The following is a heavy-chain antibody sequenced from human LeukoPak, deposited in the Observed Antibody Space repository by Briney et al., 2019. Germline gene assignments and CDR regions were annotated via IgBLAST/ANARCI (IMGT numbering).Heavy chain of an antibody. CDR3: AKKWSGDYDSSGINAAFDI. J-gene: IGHJ3*02. V-gene: IGHV3-30*02. CDR2: IRYAGGDK. Sequence: GGSLRLSCAACGFTFSSYAMHSVCPAPGKGLEWGAFIRYAGGDKYYADSVRGGFTISRDNSKNTLYLQIHSLRDEDTAVYYCAKKWSGDYDSSGINAAFDIWGQGTMVTVSS. D-gene: IGHD3-22*01. CDR1: GFTFSSYA.